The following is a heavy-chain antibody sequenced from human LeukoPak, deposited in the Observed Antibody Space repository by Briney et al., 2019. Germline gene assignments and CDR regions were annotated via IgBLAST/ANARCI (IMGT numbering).Heavy chain of an antibody. J-gene: IGHJ4*02. Sequence: GGSLRLSCAASGFTFSSYDIHWVRQAPGKGLEWVSYVPVDGSNKEYADSVKGRFTVSRDNSRNTLYLQMNSLRAEDTAVYYCASAYCGGDCYHFDYWGQGTLVTVSS. D-gene: IGHD2-21*02. V-gene: IGHV3-30*19. CDR3: ASAYCGGDCYHFDY. CDR1: GFTFSSYD. CDR2: VPVDGSNK.